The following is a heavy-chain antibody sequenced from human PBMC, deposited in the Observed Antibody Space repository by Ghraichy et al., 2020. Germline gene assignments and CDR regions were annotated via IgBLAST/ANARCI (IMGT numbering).Heavy chain of an antibody. CDR3: ARAVGAVADGGFDF. J-gene: IGHJ4*02. CDR2: IIPIFGAA. CDR1: GGTFSNYA. Sequence: SVKVSCKASGGTFSNYAINWVRQAPGQGLEWMGGIIPIFGAATYAQKFQGRVTLTADESTSKASMELSSLRFEDTAVYYCARAVGAVADGGFDFWGQGTLVTVSS. D-gene: IGHD6-19*01. V-gene: IGHV1-69*13.